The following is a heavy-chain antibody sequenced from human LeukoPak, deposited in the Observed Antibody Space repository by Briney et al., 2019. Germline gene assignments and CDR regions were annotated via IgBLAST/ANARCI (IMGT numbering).Heavy chain of an antibody. Sequence: SETLSLTCTVSGYSISSGYYWGWIRQPPGKGLGWIGSIYHSGSTYYNPSLGSRVTISVDTSKNQFSLKMTSVTAADTAVYYCARGDCSSTICYSPMDVWGKGTTVTVSS. V-gene: IGHV4-38-2*02. CDR3: ARGDCSSTICYSPMDV. CDR1: GYSISSGYY. CDR2: IYHSGST. J-gene: IGHJ6*03. D-gene: IGHD2-2*01.